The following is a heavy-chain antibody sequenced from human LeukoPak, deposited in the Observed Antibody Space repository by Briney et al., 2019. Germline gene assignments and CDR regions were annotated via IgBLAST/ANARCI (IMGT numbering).Heavy chain of an antibody. CDR1: GGSISSYY. Sequence: SETLSLTCTVSGGSISSYYWSWIRQPPGKGLEWIGYIYYSGSTNYNPSLKSRVTISVDTSKNQFSLKLSSVTAADTAVYYCARGRTDGDYDWFDYWGQGTLVTVSS. D-gene: IGHD4-17*01. CDR2: IYYSGST. V-gene: IGHV4-59*12. J-gene: IGHJ4*02. CDR3: ARGRTDGDYDWFDY.